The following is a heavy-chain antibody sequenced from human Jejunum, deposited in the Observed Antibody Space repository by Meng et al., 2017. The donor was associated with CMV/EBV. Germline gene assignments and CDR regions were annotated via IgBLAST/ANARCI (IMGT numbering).Heavy chain of an antibody. V-gene: IGHV1-18*01. CDR2: ISCYNGDT. CDR1: GYTFRHQG. D-gene: IGHD6-19*01. J-gene: IGHJ4*02. CDR3: ARDPSNTSGRYAYFDY. Sequence: QVHLGQAGAEVKRPGAPVRVSCKASGYTFRHQGISWIRQAPGQGLEWMGWISCYNGDTNYAQKLQGRVTMTTDTSTNTAYMDLRGLRSDDTAVYYCARDPSNTSGRYAYFDYWGQGTLVTVSS.